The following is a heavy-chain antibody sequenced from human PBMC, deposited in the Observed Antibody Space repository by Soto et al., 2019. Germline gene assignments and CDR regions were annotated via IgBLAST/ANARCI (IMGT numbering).Heavy chain of an antibody. Sequence: GASVKLSCKASGYTITSYCISWVRHDPGQGLEWMGWISAYNGNTNYAQKLQGRVTMTTDTSTSTAYMELRSLRSDDTAVYYCARDSSTTVTPRGFDYWGQGTLVTVSS. V-gene: IGHV1-18*01. CDR3: ARDSSTTVTPRGFDY. CDR2: ISAYNGNT. CDR1: GYTITSYC. D-gene: IGHD4-17*01. J-gene: IGHJ4*02.